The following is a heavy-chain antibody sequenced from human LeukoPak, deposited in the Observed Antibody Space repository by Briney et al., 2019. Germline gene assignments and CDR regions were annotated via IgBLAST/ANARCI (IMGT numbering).Heavy chain of an antibody. Sequence: GGSLRLSCAASGFTLRSYSMNWVRQAPGKGLEWVSSISSSSSYIYYADSVKGRFTISRDNAKNSLYLQMNSLRAEDTAVYYCAKDGDDSIDYWGQGTLVTVSS. CDR2: ISSSSSYI. CDR1: GFTLRSYS. J-gene: IGHJ4*02. D-gene: IGHD3-22*01. V-gene: IGHV3-21*01. CDR3: AKDGDDSIDY.